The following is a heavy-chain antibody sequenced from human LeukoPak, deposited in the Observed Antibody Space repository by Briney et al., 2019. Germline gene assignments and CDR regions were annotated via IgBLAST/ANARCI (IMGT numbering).Heavy chain of an antibody. D-gene: IGHD6-19*01. CDR2: INPNSGGT. CDR1: GYTFTGYY. Sequence: ASVKVSCKASGYTFTGYYMHWVRQAPGQGLEWMGWINPNSGGTNYAQKFQGRVTMTRDTSISTAYMELSRLRSDDTAVYYCARTGSGLDGSCDYWGQGTLVTVSS. J-gene: IGHJ4*02. V-gene: IGHV1-2*02. CDR3: ARTGSGLDGSCDY.